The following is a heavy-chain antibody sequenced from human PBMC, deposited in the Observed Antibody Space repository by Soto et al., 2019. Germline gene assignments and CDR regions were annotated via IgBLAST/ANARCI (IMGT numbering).Heavy chain of an antibody. Sequence: LCVSWVFSGESISSGVCYWGWIRQPPGKGLEWIGSIYYSWRTYYNPSFKSRVTISIDTSKNQFSLKLSSVTATDTAVYYCARQRTTVVTQAYFDHWGQGALVTVSS. V-gene: IGHV4-39*01. CDR2: IYYSWRT. D-gene: IGHD2-21*02. J-gene: IGHJ4*02. CDR1: GESISSGVCY. CDR3: ARQRTTVVTQAYFDH.